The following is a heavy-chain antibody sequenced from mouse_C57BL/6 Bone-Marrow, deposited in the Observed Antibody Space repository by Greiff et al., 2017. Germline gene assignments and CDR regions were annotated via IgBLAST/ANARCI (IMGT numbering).Heavy chain of an antibody. CDR2: IRNKANNHAT. J-gene: IGHJ4*01. Sequence: EVKLVESGGGLVQPGGSMKLSCAASGFTFSDAWMDWVRQSPEKGLEWVAEIRNKANNHATYYAESVKGRFTISRDDYKSSVYLQMNSLRAEDTXIYYCTRNHYSYSMDYWGQGTSGTVSS. D-gene: IGHD1-1*01. CDR3: TRNHYSYSMDY. CDR1: GFTFSDAW. V-gene: IGHV6-6*01.